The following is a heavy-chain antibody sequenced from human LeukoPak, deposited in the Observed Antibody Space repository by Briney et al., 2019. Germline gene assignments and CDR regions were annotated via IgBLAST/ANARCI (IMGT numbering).Heavy chain of an antibody. V-gene: IGHV3-23*01. CDR2: ISGSGDST. D-gene: IGHD2-15*01. J-gene: IGHJ3*02. CDR3: AKDGYCSAGSCFSANDAFDI. Sequence: GGSLRLSCAASGFTVSSNYMSWVRQAPGKGLEWVSAISGSGDSTYYADSVKGRFTISRDNSKNSLYLQMNSLRAEDTAVYYCAKDGYCSAGSCFSANDAFDIWGQGTMVTVSS. CDR1: GFTVSSNY.